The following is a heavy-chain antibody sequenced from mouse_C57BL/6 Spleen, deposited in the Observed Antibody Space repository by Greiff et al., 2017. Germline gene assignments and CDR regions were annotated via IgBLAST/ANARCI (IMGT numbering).Heavy chain of an antibody. CDR2: IHPNSGST. V-gene: IGHV1-64*01. CDR3: ARWDYGSSPYAMDY. Sequence: QVQLQQPGAELVKPGASVTLSCKASGYTFTSYWMHWVKQRPGQGLEWIGMIHPNSGSTNYNEKFKSKATLTVDKSSSTAYMQLSSLTSEDSAVYYCARWDYGSSPYAMDYWGQGTSVTVSS. D-gene: IGHD1-1*01. CDR1: GYTFTSYW. J-gene: IGHJ4*01.